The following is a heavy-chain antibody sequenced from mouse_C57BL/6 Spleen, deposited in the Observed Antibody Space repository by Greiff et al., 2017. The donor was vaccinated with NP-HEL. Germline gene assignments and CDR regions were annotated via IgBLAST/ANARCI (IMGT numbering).Heavy chain of an antibody. D-gene: IGHD4-1*01. V-gene: IGHV3-6*01. CDR3: ARWGGTAY. CDR1: GYSITSGYY. Sequence: EVKLQESGPGLVKPSQSLSLTCSVTGYSITSGYYWNWIRQFPGNKLEWMGYISYDGSNNYNPSLKNRISITRDTSKNQFFLKLNSVTTEDTATYYCARWGGTAYWGQGTLVTVSA. CDR2: ISYDGSN. J-gene: IGHJ3*01.